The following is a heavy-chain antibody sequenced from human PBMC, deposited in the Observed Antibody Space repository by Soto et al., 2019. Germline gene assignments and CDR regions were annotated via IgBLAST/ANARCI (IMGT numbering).Heavy chain of an antibody. CDR3: ARNIAAS. CDR2: INSNGSST. J-gene: IGHJ5*02. CDR1: GFTFSSYA. D-gene: IGHD6-6*01. Sequence: PGGSLRLSCAASGFTFSSYAMSWVRQAPGKGLVWVSGINSNGSSTSYADSVKGRFTISRDNAKNTLYLQMNSLRAEDTAVYYCARNIAASWGQGTLVTVSS. V-gene: IGHV3-74*01.